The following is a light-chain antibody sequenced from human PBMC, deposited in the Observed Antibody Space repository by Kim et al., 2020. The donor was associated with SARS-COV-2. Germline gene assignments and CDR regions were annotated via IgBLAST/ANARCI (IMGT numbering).Light chain of an antibody. CDR3: ATWDVTLNGWV. Sequence: GRRATSSASVSRPTAGRHFVNWYHQLPGTAPKVFIYNDNQRPSGVPDRFSGSRSGTSASLAISGLQSEDEADYYCATWDVTLNGWVFGGGTKLTVL. J-gene: IGLJ3*02. V-gene: IGLV1-44*01. CDR2: NDN. CDR1: RPTAGRHF.